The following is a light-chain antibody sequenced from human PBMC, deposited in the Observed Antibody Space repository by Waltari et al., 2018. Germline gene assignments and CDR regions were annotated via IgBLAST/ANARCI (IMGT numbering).Light chain of an antibody. CDR3: MQGTHWPRT. V-gene: IGKV2-30*02. CDR2: TVS. CDR1: LSLVHSERNTY. J-gene: IGKJ1*01. Sequence: DVVMTQSPVSLPVTLGLPASISCWSSLSLVHSERNTYLNWFQQRPGQSPRRLIYTVSRRDSGVPDRFSGSGSVTDFTVKISRVEAEDVGGYYFMQGTHWPRTFGQGTKVQSK.